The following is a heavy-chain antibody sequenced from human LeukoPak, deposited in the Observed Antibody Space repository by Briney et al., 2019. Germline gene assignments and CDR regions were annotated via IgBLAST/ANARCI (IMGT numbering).Heavy chain of an antibody. CDR1: GFTFSSYG. CDR2: IWYDGSNK. CDR3: AREGYCSSPSCYADY. V-gene: IGHV3-33*01. Sequence: GGSLRLSCAASGFTFSSYGMPWVRQAPGKGLEWVAVIWYDGSNKYYADSVKGRFTISRDNSKNTLYLQMNSLRAEDTAVYYCAREGYCSSPSCYADYWGQGTLVTVSS. J-gene: IGHJ4*02. D-gene: IGHD2-2*01.